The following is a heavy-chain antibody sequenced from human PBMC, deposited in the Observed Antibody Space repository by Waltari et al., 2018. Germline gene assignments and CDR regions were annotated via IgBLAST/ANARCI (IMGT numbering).Heavy chain of an antibody. CDR1: GSNFINYE. V-gene: IGHV3-48*03. J-gene: IGHJ6*02. D-gene: IGHD3-16*01. CDR2: ISSRGTSI. CDR3: AGGEPWPKHYYFYHLDV. Sequence: DVQLAESGGGLGQPGGSLRLSCSASGSNFINYEMNWVRQAPGKGLEWVSFISSRGTSIYYADSVRGRFTISRDNGKNSLYLQMNSLRPEDTAVYYCAGGEPWPKHYYFYHLDVWGQGTTVTVSS.